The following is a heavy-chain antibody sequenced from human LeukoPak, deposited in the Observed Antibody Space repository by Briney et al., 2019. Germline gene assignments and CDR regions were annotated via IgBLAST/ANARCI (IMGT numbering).Heavy chain of an antibody. CDR1: GFTFGKYW. D-gene: IGHD3/OR15-3a*01. Sequence: GRSLRLSCVASGFTFGKYWMSWVRQAPGKGLEWVANIKLDGSEKNYVDSVKGRFTISRDNTKNSLYLQMNSLRAEDTAVFYCARDQYDAWSRRGNFDSWGQGTLVIVSS. CDR3: ARDQYDAWSRRGNFDS. CDR2: IKLDGSEK. V-gene: IGHV3-7*03. J-gene: IGHJ4*02.